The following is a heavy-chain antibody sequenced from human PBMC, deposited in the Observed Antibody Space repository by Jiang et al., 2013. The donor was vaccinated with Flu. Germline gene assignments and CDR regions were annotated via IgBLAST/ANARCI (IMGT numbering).Heavy chain of an antibody. D-gene: IGHD3-3*01. Sequence: APGKGLEWVAVISYDGSNKYYADSVKGRFTISRDNSKNTLYLQMNSLRAEDTAVYYCAKDQMTYYDFWSGYYFDYWGQGTLVTVSS. J-gene: IGHJ4*02. CDR3: AKDQMTYYDFWSGYYFDY. CDR2: ISYDGSNK. V-gene: IGHV3-30*18.